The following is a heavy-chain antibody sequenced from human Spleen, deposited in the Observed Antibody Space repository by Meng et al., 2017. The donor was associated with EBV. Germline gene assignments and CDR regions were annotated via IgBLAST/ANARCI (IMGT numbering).Heavy chain of an antibody. D-gene: IGHD1-14*01. CDR1: GTSFTGYY. Sequence: QVQRHQWGAGLLKPSETLSLTCAVYGTSFTGYYWTWIRQPPGKGLEWVGEIIHTGGTHYNPSLKSRVTISLDTSKNQFSLKVRSVTAADTGIYFCARGRTTMGNYWGQGTLVTVSS. J-gene: IGHJ4*02. CDR3: ARGRTTMGNY. CDR2: IIHTGGT. V-gene: IGHV4-34*01.